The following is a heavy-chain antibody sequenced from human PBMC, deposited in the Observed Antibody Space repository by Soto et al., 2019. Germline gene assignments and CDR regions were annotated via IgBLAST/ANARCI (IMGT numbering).Heavy chain of an antibody. CDR3: VSQRTTVITQAYFDY. V-gene: IGHV4-4*02. Sequence: SETLSLTCIVSGGSVSGSNLWSWVRQPPGKGLEWIGEIYHSGSPPYNPSLKSRATISVDTSKNQFSLNLNSVTASDTAVYFCVSQRTTVITQAYFDYWGPGALVTVSS. D-gene: IGHD4-4*01. CDR2: IYHSGSP. CDR1: GGSVSGSNL. J-gene: IGHJ4*02.